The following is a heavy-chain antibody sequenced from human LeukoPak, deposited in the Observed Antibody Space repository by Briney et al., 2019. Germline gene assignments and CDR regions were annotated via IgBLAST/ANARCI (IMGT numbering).Heavy chain of an antibody. CDR3: AKDVAFSIAVAGSYFDY. CDR1: GFTFSSYA. CDR2: ISGSGGYT. Sequence: GGSLRLSCAASGFTFSSYAMSWVRQAPGKGLEWVSAISGSGGYTYYADSVKGRFTISRDNSKNTLYLQMNSLRAEDTAVYYCAKDVAFSIAVAGSYFDYWGQGTLVTVSS. J-gene: IGHJ4*02. V-gene: IGHV3-23*01. D-gene: IGHD6-19*01.